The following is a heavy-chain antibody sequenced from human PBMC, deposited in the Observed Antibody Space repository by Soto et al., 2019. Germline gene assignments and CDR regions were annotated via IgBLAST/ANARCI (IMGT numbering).Heavy chain of an antibody. V-gene: IGHV4-39*01. CDR1: GGAISSSSYY. CDR2: IFYSGST. CDR3: VCIFSGGYSYGFYYHRMDV. J-gene: IGHJ6*02. D-gene: IGHD5-18*01. Sequence: SETLSLTCTVSGGAISSSSYYWGWIRQPPGKGLEWIGSIFYSGSTYYNPSLKSRVTISVDTSKNQFSLKLSSVTAADTAMYYCVCIFSGGYSYGFYYHRMDVWGQGTPVTVPS.